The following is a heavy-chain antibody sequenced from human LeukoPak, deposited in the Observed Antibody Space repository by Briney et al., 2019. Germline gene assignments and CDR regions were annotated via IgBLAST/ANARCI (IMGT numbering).Heavy chain of an antibody. J-gene: IGHJ4*02. CDR3: AKSGGTTIFDF. Sequence: SETLSLTCTVSGISISSYYWSWIRLSPGRGLEWIGYISYGGTTSYSPSLKSRITMSIDTSKNQFSLKLSSVTAADAAVYYCAKSGGTTIFDFWGQGTPVTVSS. CDR1: GISISSYY. D-gene: IGHD3-16*01. CDR2: ISYGGTT. V-gene: IGHV4-59*01.